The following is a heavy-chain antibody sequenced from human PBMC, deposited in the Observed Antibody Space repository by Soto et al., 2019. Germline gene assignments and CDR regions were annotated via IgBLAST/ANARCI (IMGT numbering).Heavy chain of an antibody. CDR1: GFTVSSNY. V-gene: IGHV3-66*01. CDR3: ARDQCDGYNCF. CDR2: IYSGGST. D-gene: IGHD5-12*01. J-gene: IGHJ4*02. Sequence: EVQLVESGGGLVQSGGSLRLSCAASGFTVSSNYMSWVRQAPGKGLEWVSVIYSGGSTYYADSVKGRFTISRDNSKNTLYLQMNSLRAEDTAVYYCARDQCDGYNCFGGQGTLVTVSS.